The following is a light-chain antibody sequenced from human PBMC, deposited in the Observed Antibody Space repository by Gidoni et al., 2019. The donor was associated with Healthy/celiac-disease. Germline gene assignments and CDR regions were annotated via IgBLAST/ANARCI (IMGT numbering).Light chain of an antibody. CDR3: QQYDSSPKT. J-gene: IGKJ1*01. V-gene: IGKV3-20*01. CDR2: AAS. Sequence: DIVLTQSPGTLSLSPGERATLSCRASQSVSSSYLAWYQQKPGQAPRLLIYAASRRATDIPDRFSGSGSGTDFTLIISRLEPEDFAVYYCQQYDSSPKTFGQGTKVEIK. CDR1: QSVSSSY.